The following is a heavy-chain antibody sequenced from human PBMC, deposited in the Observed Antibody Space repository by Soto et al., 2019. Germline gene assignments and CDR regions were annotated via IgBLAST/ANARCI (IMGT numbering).Heavy chain of an antibody. CDR1: GGTFSTYS. CDR2: IIPIFGTA. Sequence: QVQLVQSGAEVKKPGSSVKVSCKTSGGTFSTYSIVWVRQAPGEGLEWMGGIIPIFGTANYAQKFQDRVTITADNSTNTAFMELSSLKSEDTAMYYCASSSGNNYGVGTNYYFDYWGQGTLVTVS. J-gene: IGHJ4*02. D-gene: IGHD1-26*01. V-gene: IGHV1-69*06. CDR3: ASSSGNNYGVGTNYYFDY.